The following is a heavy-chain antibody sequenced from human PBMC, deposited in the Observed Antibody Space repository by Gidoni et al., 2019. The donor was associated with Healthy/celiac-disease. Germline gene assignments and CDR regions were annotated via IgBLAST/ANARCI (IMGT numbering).Heavy chain of an antibody. V-gene: IGHV3-48*02. D-gene: IGHD4-17*01. CDR3: ARLAATVTTYPTRDNWFDP. CDR1: GFPFSSYS. CDR2: ISSSSSTI. Sequence: EVQLVESGGGLVQPGGYLRLSCAASGFPFSSYSMHWVRQAPGTGLELVSYISSSSSTIYYADSVKGRFTISRDNAKNSLYLQMNSLRDEDTAVYYCARLAATVTTYPTRDNWFDPWGQGTLVTVSS. J-gene: IGHJ5*02.